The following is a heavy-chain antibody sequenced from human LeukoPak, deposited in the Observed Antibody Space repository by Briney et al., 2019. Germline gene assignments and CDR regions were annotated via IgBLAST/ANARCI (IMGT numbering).Heavy chain of an antibody. CDR2: ISSSGSTI. D-gene: IGHD3-16*01. CDR1: GFTFSSYE. J-gene: IGHJ4*02. Sequence: GGSLRLSCAASGFTFSSYEMNWVRQAPGKGLEWVSYISSSGSTIYYADSVKGRFTISRDNSKNTVYLQINNLRDEDTAVYYCAKDDRLLRFLHWGQGTLVTVSS. V-gene: IGHV3-48*03. CDR3: AKDDRLLRFLH.